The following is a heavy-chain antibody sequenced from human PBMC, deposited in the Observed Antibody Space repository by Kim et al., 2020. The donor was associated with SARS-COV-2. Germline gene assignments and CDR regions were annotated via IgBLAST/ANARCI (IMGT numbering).Heavy chain of an antibody. CDR3: ARGLYTGTSSWPFDI. CDR2: IYDSETI. CDR1: GGSVSSRPFF. Sequence: SETLSLTCTVSGGSVSSRPFFWNWIRQPPGKGLEWIGYIYDSETIRYNPSLKSRLTMSVDTSSNRFSLTLTSVTAADTAIYFCARGLYTGTSSWPFDIWGQGTTLTVSS. J-gene: IGHJ3*02. D-gene: IGHD7-27*01. V-gene: IGHV4-61*01.